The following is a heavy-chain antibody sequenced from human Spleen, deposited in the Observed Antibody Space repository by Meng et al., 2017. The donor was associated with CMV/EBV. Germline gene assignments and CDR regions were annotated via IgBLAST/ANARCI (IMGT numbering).Heavy chain of an antibody. CDR3: ARDLYSGSNRGY. D-gene: IGHD1-26*01. J-gene: IGHJ4*02. V-gene: IGHV3-7*01. Sequence: ETLSLTCTVSGGSISSHYWSWIRQPPGKGLEWVANIKQGGIQKYYVDSVKGRFTISRDDAKNFLFLQMNSLRVDDTAVYYCARDLYSGSNRGYWGQGTLVTVSS. CDR1: GGSISSHY. CDR2: IKQGGIQK.